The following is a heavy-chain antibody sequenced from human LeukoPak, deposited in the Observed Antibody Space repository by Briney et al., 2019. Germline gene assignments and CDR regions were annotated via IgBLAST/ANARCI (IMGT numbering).Heavy chain of an antibody. Sequence: AASVKVSCKASGYTFTSYDISWVRQATGQGLEWMGIINPSGGSTSYAQKFQGRVTMTRDMSTSTVYMELSSLRSEDTAVYYCARGSVVVTASDFDYWGQGTLVTVSS. V-gene: IGHV1-46*01. CDR2: INPSGGST. CDR3: ARGSVVVTASDFDY. CDR1: GYTFTSYD. J-gene: IGHJ4*02. D-gene: IGHD2-21*02.